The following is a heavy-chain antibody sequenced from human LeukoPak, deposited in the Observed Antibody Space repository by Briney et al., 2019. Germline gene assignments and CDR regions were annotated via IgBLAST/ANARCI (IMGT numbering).Heavy chain of an antibody. CDR1: GGSFSGYY. CDR2: INHSGST. V-gene: IGHV4-34*01. CDR3: ARTPWELLTWFDP. D-gene: IGHD1-26*01. Sequence: SETLSLTCAVYGGSFSGYYWSWIRQPPGKGLEWIGEINHSGSTNYNPSLKSRVTISVDTSKNQFSLKLSSVTAADTAVYYCARTPWELLTWFDPWGQGTLVTVSS. J-gene: IGHJ5*02.